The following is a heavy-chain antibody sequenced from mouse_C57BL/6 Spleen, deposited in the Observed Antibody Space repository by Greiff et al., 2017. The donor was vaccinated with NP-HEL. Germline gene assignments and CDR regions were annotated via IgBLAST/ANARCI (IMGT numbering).Heavy chain of an antibody. CDR3: TRDGNYYFDY. D-gene: IGHD2-1*01. J-gene: IGHJ2*01. CDR1: GFTFSSYA. Sequence: DVMLVESGEGLVKPGGSPKLSCAASGFTFSSYAMSWVRQTPEKRLEWVAYISSGGDYIYYADTVKGRFTISRDNARNTLYLQMSSLKSEDTAMYYCTRDGNYYFDYWGQGTTLTVSS. V-gene: IGHV5-9-1*02. CDR2: ISSGGDYI.